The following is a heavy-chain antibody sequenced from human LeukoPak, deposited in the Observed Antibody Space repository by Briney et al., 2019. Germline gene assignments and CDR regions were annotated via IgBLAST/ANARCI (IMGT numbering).Heavy chain of an antibody. CDR1: GFTFSTYY. V-gene: IGHV3-48*01. Sequence: GGSLRLSCAASGFTFSTYYMNWVRQAPGKGLEWVSYISRSSSTIYYADSVQGRFTISRDNAKNSLYLQMNSLRTEDTAVYYCASGSSGWYGGYFDYWGQGNLVTVSS. J-gene: IGHJ4*02. D-gene: IGHD6-19*01. CDR3: ASGSSGWYGGYFDY. CDR2: ISRSSSTI.